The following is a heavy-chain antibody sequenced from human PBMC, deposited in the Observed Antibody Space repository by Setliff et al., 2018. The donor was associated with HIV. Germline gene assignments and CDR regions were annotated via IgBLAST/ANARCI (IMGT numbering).Heavy chain of an antibody. D-gene: IGHD3-9*01. CDR1: GASISSYY. V-gene: IGHV4-59*01. CDR3: ARETQQSYNIVTGYNCYYGIDV. CDR2: ITDSGNT. J-gene: IGHJ6*02. Sequence: KPSETLSLTCNVSGASISSYYWTWIRQSPGNRLEWLGYITDSGNTNYNPSLRRRVTISADTSKNQVSLRLRSVTAADTAVYYCARETQQSYNIVTGYNCYYGIDVWGQGTTVTVSS.